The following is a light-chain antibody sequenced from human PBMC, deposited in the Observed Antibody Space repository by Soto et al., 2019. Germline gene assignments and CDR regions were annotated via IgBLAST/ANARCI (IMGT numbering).Light chain of an antibody. J-gene: IGLJ1*01. CDR2: EVS. CDR3: SSYAGRNIDYV. V-gene: IGLV2-8*01. Sequence: QSVLTQPPSASGSPGQSVTISCTGTSSDVGGYNYVSWYQQHPGKVPKLMIYEVSKRPSGVPDRFSGSKSGNTASLTVSGLQAEDEVDYYCSSYAGRNIDYVFGTGTKLTVL. CDR1: SSDVGGYNY.